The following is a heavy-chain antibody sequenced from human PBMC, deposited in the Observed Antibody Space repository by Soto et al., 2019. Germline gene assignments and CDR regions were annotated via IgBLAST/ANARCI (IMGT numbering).Heavy chain of an antibody. J-gene: IGHJ6*02. CDR1: GFTFEDSA. D-gene: IGHD3-3*01. CDR2: ISWNSGTI. CDR3: TKDFLEWSQNRQDYSYAMDV. Sequence: GGSLRLSCVASGFTFEDSAMHWVRKAPGKGLEWVSGISWNSGTIDYADSVKGRFTISRDNDKNSLYLQMNSLRAEDTALYYCTKDFLEWSQNRQDYSYAMDVWGQGTTVTVSS. V-gene: IGHV3-9*01.